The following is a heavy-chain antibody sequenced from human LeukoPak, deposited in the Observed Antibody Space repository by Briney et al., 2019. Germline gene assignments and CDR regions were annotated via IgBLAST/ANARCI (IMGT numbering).Heavy chain of an antibody. CDR2: IDGRSSPT. V-gene: IGHV3-23*01. J-gene: IGHJ4*02. D-gene: IGHD3-3*01. CDR1: GFTFSFYA. Sequence: PGGSLRLSCVASGFTFSFYAMTWVRQAPGKGLEWASSIDGRSSPTYYADSVKGRFTISRDNSKNTLYLLLNSLRAEDTAVYYCARFHDFWRWGQGTLVTVSS. CDR3: ARFHDFWR.